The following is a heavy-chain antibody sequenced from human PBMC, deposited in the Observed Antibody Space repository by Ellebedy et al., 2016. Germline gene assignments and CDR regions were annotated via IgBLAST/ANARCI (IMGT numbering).Heavy chain of an antibody. CDR1: GYTLTELS. V-gene: IGHV1-24*01. J-gene: IGHJ3*02. CDR3: ARGSDSSSWPDRDAFDI. Sequence: ASVKVSXXVSGYTLTELSMHWVRQAPGKGLEWMGGFDPEDGETIYAQKFQGRVTITADESTSTAYMELSSLRSEDTAVYYCARGSDSSSWPDRDAFDIWGQGTMVTVSS. CDR2: FDPEDGET. D-gene: IGHD6-13*01.